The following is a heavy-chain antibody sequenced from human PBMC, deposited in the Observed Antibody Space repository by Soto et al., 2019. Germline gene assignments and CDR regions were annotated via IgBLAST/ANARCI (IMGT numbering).Heavy chain of an antibody. CDR1: GYTFTSFG. D-gene: IGHD3-16*01. CDR3: ARGGSSVLIPLHGLDV. V-gene: IGHV1-18*01. J-gene: IGHJ6*02. CDR2: ISSYTGHT. Sequence: ASVKVSCKASGYTFTSFGITWVRQAPGQGLEWMGWISSYTGHTDYAQHLQDRVAMTTDTSTNTVYMELRSLRSDDTAVYYCARGGSSVLIPLHGLDVWGQGTTVTVSS.